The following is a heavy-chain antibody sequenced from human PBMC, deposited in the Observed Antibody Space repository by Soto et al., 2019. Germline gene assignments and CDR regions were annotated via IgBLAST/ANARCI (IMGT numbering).Heavy chain of an antibody. V-gene: IGHV3-23*01. CDR2: ISGGGGTT. Sequence: GGSLRFSCAASGFTFSNFAMSWVRQAPGKGLEWVSVISGGGGTTYYADSVKGRFTISRDNSKNTLYLQMDSLRAEDTALYYCAKAMSTPSRPRNYFDYWGQGTLVTVSS. D-gene: IGHD6-6*01. CDR3: AKAMSTPSRPRNYFDY. J-gene: IGHJ4*02. CDR1: GFTFSNFA.